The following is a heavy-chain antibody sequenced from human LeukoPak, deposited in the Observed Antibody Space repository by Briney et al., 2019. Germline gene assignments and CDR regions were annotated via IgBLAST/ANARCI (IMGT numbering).Heavy chain of an antibody. J-gene: IGHJ4*02. CDR3: ARGGDYYFYYYHY. CDR2: IYYSGST. Sequence: SETLSLTCTVSGGSISSYYWSWIRQPPGKGLEWIGYIYYSGSTNYNPPLKSRVTISVDTSKNQFSLKLSSLTAEDTAVYYCARGGDYYFYYYHYWGQGTLVTASS. V-gene: IGHV4-59*01. D-gene: IGHD2-21*01. CDR1: GGSISSYY.